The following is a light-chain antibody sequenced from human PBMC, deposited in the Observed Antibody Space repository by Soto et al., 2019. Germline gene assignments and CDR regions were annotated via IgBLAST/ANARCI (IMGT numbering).Light chain of an antibody. J-gene: IGKJ1*01. CDR2: AAS. V-gene: IGKV1-39*01. CDR3: QQSYSTPPT. Sequence: IQMTQSPSSLSASVGDRVTITCRASQSITSYLNWYQQKPGKAPELLIYAASSLQSGVPSRFSGSASGTDFTLAISSLQPEDFATYFCQQSYSTPPTFGQGTKVELK. CDR1: QSITSY.